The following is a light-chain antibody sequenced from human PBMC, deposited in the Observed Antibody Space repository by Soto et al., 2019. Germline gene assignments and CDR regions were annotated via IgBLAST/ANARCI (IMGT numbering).Light chain of an antibody. CDR2: DVS. Sequence: QSALTQPASVSGSPGQSITISCTGSSSDVGDDNFVSWYQQYPGKAPKLMIYDVSNRPSGVSNRFSGSKSGNTASLTISGLQAEDEADYYCSSYTSSSTLNVVFGGGTKLTVL. J-gene: IGLJ2*01. V-gene: IGLV2-14*03. CDR1: SSDVGDDNF. CDR3: SSYTSSSTLNVV.